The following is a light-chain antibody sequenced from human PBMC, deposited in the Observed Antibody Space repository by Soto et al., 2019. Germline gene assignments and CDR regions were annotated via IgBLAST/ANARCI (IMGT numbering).Light chain of an antibody. CDR3: QTWGTGIHV. J-gene: IGLJ3*02. V-gene: IGLV4-69*01. CDR2: VDSDGSH. Sequence: QPVLTQSPSASASLGASVRLTCTLSSEHSRTAIAWHQQQPEKGPRYLMKVDSDGSHSKGYGIPDRFSGSSSGVERYLTISSLHSEDEADYYCQTWGTGIHVFGGGTPLSVL. CDR1: SEHSRTA.